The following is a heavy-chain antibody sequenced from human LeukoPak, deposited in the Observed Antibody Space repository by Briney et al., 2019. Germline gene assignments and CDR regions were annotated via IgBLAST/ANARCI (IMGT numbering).Heavy chain of an antibody. CDR2: IWYDEDAK. Sequence: PGGSLRLSCAASGFTFSDCHIHWVRQAPGKGLDWVALIWYDEDAKFYADSVKGRFTISRDNSKDTLYLQMNSLGVEDTAVYYCARERGGDALDIWGQGTMVTVSS. V-gene: IGHV3-33*01. CDR1: GFTFSDCH. J-gene: IGHJ3*02. CDR3: ARERGGDALDI. D-gene: IGHD2-15*01.